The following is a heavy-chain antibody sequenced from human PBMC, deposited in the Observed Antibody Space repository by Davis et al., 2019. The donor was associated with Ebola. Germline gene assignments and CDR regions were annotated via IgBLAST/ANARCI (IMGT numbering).Heavy chain of an antibody. J-gene: IGHJ5*02. D-gene: IGHD2-2*01. CDR2: INHSGST. CDR3: ARHAYCSSTSCYPWFDP. CDR1: GGSFSGYY. Sequence: PSETLSLTCAVYGGSFSGYYWSWIRQPPGKGLEWIGEINHSGSTNYNPSLKSRVTISVDTSKNQFSLKLSSVTAADTAVYYCARHAYCSSTSCYPWFDPWGQGTLVTVSS. V-gene: IGHV4-34*01.